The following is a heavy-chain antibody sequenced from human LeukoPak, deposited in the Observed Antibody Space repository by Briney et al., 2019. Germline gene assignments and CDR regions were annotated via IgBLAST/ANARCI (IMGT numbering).Heavy chain of an antibody. Sequence: GESLRLSCAASGFIFSTYGMHWVRQAPGKGLEWVAFMQYYGSDKYYADSVKGRFTISRDNSKNTLYLQMNSLRAEDTAVYYCAKDYYGSNDYWGQGTLVTVSS. J-gene: IGHJ4*02. D-gene: IGHD3-10*01. CDR2: MQYYGSDK. CDR3: AKDYYGSNDY. CDR1: GFIFSTYG. V-gene: IGHV3-30*02.